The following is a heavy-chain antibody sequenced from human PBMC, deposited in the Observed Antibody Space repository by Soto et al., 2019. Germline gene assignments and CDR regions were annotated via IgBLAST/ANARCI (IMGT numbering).Heavy chain of an antibody. V-gene: IGHV2-5*02. Sequence: QITLKESGPTLVQPTQTLTLTCVFSGFSLTTKGVGVGWIRQPPGEALEWVAVIYWDNDKRYSPSLQSRLTINKDTSKNQVVLSMINMDPVDTATYFCAHVTITYGGAIGDEAFDIWGQGTMVIVSS. CDR1: GFSLTTKGVG. CDR3: AHVTITYGGAIGDEAFDI. D-gene: IGHD3-16*02. CDR2: IYWDNDK. J-gene: IGHJ3*02.